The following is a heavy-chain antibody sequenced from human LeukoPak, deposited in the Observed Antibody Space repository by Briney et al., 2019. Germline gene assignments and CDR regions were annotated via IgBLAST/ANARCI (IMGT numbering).Heavy chain of an antibody. CDR1: GFIFSNYA. J-gene: IGHJ4*02. CDR3: VKGPRPDITVAHTVEN. CDR2: ISSGGDST. V-gene: IGHV3-23*01. D-gene: IGHD6-19*01. Sequence: PGGSLRLSCAASGFIFSNYAMSWVRQVPGRGLEWVSTISSGGDSTDWADSVKGRFTISRDNSKNSLYLQMNTVRAEDTAVYYCVKGPRPDITVAHTVENWGQGTLVTVSS.